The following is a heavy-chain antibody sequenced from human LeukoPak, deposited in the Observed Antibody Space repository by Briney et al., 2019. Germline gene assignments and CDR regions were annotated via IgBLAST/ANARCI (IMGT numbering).Heavy chain of an antibody. CDR2: IYTSGST. Sequence: SETLSLTCTVSGGSISSGSYYWSWIRQPAGKGLEWIGRIYTSGSTNYNPSLKSRVTISVDTSKNQFSLRLNSVTAADTAVYYCARDLGSAQPGFWGQGTLVTVSS. CDR3: ARDLGSAQPGF. V-gene: IGHV4-61*02. J-gene: IGHJ4*02. D-gene: IGHD6-25*01. CDR1: GGSISSGSYY.